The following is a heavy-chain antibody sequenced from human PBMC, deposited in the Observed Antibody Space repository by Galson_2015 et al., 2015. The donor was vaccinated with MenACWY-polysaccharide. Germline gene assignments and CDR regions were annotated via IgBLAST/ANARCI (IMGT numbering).Heavy chain of an antibody. CDR1: GFTFSSYT. Sequence: SLRLSCAASGFTFSSYTMIWVRQAPGRGLEWVSSMSSSSSYIYYADSVKGRFTISRDNAKNSLYLQMNSLRAEDTAVYYCARAVRITSFDPWGQGTLVTVSS. V-gene: IGHV3-21*01. CDR2: MSSSSSYI. J-gene: IGHJ5*02. D-gene: IGHD3-10*01. CDR3: ARAVRITSFDP.